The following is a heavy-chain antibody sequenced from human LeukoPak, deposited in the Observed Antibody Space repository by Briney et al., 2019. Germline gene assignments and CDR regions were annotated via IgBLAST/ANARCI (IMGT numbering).Heavy chain of an antibody. J-gene: IGHJ3*02. CDR3: ARERDDSSGYLSRDAFDI. V-gene: IGHV4-59*11. CDR2: VYYSGNT. CDR1: GGSISSHF. Sequence: SETLSLTCSVSGGSISSHFWTWIRQPPGKGLEWIGYVYYSGNTNYNPSLRSRVTISIDTSKNQFSLNLKSVTAADTAVYYCARERDDSSGYLSRDAFDIWGQGTMVTVSS. D-gene: IGHD3-22*01.